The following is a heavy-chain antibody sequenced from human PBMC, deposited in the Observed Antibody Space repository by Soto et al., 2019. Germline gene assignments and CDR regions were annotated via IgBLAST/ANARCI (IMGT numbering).Heavy chain of an antibody. J-gene: IGHJ5*02. CDR2: ISWNSGSI. CDR3: AGFPQDIVVVPAAIP. CDR1: GFTFDDYA. Sequence: GGSLRLSCAASGFTFDDYAMHWVRQAPGKGLEWVSGISWNSGSIGYADSVKGRFTISRDNAKNSLYLQMNSLRAEDTALYYCAGFPQDIVVVPAAIPWGQGTLVTVSS. V-gene: IGHV3-9*01. D-gene: IGHD2-2*02.